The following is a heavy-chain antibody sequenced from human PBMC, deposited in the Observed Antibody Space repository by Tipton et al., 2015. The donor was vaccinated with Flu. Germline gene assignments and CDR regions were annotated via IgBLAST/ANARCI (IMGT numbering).Heavy chain of an antibody. Sequence: TLSLTCAVSGHSVSSGYYWGWIRQPPGKGLEWIGTIYHIENIFYNPSLKSRVTISVDTSKNEFSPNLSSATAADTAVYFCASLNGGSPQSLYYFDYWGQGALVAVSS. V-gene: IGHV4-38-2*01. CDR2: IYHIENI. J-gene: IGHJ4*02. CDR1: GHSVSSGYY. CDR3: ASLNGGSPQSLYYFDY. D-gene: IGHD1-26*01.